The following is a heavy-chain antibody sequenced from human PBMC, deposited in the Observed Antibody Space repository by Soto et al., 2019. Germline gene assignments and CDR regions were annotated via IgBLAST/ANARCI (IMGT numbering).Heavy chain of an antibody. D-gene: IGHD1-26*01. J-gene: IGHJ4*02. CDR3: ARRMSGSYSDY. CDR1: GDSISSSTYY. V-gene: IGHV4-39*01. Sequence: QLQLQESGPGLVKPSETLSLTCTVSGDSISSSTYYWGWIRQPPGQGLEWIGSINYSGSTYYNASLQSRVAISVDTSTNQFPLKLSSVTAADTAVYYCARRMSGSYSDYWGQGTLVTVAS. CDR2: INYSGST.